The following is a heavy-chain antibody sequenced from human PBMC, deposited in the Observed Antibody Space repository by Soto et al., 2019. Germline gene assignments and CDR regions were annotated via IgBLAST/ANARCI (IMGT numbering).Heavy chain of an antibody. D-gene: IGHD3-10*01. V-gene: IGHV3-53*02. Sequence: EVQLVETGGGLIQPGGSLRLSCAVSGFTVSSNYMSWVRQAPGKGLEWVSVITNSGGDTLYADSVKGRFTISRDNSKNTLYLQMNSLRAEDTAIYYCARASGESYPGSRVFDSWGQGTRVTVSS. CDR2: ITNSGGDT. CDR1: GFTVSSNY. J-gene: IGHJ4*02. CDR3: ARASGESYPGSRVFDS.